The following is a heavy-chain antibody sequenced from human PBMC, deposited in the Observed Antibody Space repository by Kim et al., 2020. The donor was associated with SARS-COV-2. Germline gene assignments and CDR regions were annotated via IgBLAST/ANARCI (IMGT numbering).Heavy chain of an antibody. CDR1: GFTFGDYA. D-gene: IGHD6-19*01. CDR2: ISWNSGSI. Sequence: GGSLRLSCVASGFTFGDYAMHWVRQAPGKGLEWVSGISWNSGSIGYADSMKGRFTISRDNAKNSLYLQMNSLRAEDTALYYCAKDLSSGWYPYYYYGLDVWGQGTTVTVSS. J-gene: IGHJ6*02. V-gene: IGHV3-9*01. CDR3: AKDLSSGWYPYYYYGLDV.